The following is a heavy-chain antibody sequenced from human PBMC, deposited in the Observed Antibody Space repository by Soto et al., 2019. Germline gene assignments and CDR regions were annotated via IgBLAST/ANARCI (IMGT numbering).Heavy chain of an antibody. Sequence: ASVKVSCKASGYTFTSYGTSWVRQAPGQGLEWMGWISAYNGNTNYAQKLQGRVTMTTDTSTSTAYMELRSLRSDDTAVYYCARDNGYSGYEKNYYYGMDVWGQGTTVTVSS. CDR2: ISAYNGNT. V-gene: IGHV1-18*04. CDR1: GYTFTSYG. J-gene: IGHJ6*02. D-gene: IGHD5-12*01. CDR3: ARDNGYSGYEKNYYYGMDV.